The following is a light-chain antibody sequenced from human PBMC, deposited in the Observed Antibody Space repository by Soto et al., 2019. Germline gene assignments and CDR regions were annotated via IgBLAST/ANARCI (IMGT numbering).Light chain of an antibody. V-gene: IGKV1-6*02. CDR3: LQDDTYPLT. CDR1: KDIRSD. CDR2: GAS. Sequence: AIQMTQSPSSLSASVGDRVTVTCRASKDIRSDLGWYQQKPGKAPQHLIYGASRLQSGVPSRFSGSGSGTDFTLTISSLQPEDFATYYCLQDDTYPLTFGGGTKVDVK. J-gene: IGKJ4*01.